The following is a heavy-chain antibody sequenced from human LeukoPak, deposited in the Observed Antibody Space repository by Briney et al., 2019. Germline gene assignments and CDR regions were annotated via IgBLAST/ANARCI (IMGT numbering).Heavy chain of an antibody. D-gene: IGHD2-2*01. CDR3: ARVRTPGVPAASDAFDI. Sequence: ASVKVSCKASGYTFTGYYMHWVRQAPEQGLEWMGWINPNSGGTNYAQKFQGRVTMTRDTSISTAYMELSRLRSDDTAVYYCARVRTPGVPAASDAFDIWGQGTMVTVSS. CDR1: GYTFTGYY. J-gene: IGHJ3*02. CDR2: INPNSGGT. V-gene: IGHV1-2*02.